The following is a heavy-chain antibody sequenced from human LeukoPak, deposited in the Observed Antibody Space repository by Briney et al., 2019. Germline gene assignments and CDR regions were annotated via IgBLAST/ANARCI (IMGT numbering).Heavy chain of an antibody. CDR1: GYTFTSYA. D-gene: IGHD3-9*01. J-gene: IGHJ6*04. CDR3: ARDLDPLKYYDILTGYYKYYYYYYGMDV. CDR2: INAGKGNT. Sequence: AASVKVSCKASGYTFTSYAMHWVRQAPGQRLEWMGWINAGKGNTKYSQKFQGRVTITRDTSASTAYMELSSLRSEDTAVYYCARDLDPLKYYDILTGYYKYYYYYYGMDVWGKGTTVTVSS. V-gene: IGHV1-3*01.